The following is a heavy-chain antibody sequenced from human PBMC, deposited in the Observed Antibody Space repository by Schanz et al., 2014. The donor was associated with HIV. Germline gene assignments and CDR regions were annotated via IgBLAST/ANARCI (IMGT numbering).Heavy chain of an antibody. J-gene: IGHJ6*02. D-gene: IGHD6-6*01. CDR1: GFTFSSYG. CDR2: TSSDGTT. V-gene: IGHV3-NL1*01. Sequence: QVQLVESGGGVVQPGRSLRLSCAASGFTFSSYGMHWVRQVPGKGLEWVSFTSSDGTTYYADSVKGRFTISRDNSKNTLYLQMNSLRAEDTAVYFCANTEFPYSSSSDYYYGMDVWGQGTTVTVSS. CDR3: ANTEFPYSSSSDYYYGMDV.